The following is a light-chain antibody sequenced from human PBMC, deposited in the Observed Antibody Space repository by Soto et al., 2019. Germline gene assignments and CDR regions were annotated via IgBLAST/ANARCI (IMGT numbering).Light chain of an antibody. Sequence: EIVLTQSPGTLSLSPGERATLSCRASQSVSSSYLAWYQQKPGQAPRLLIYGASSRATGIPDRFSGSGSGTDFTLTISRLEPEDFAVYYRQQYGNSPTWTFGQATKVEIK. CDR1: QSVSSSY. V-gene: IGKV3-20*01. J-gene: IGKJ1*01. CDR2: GAS. CDR3: QQYGNSPTWT.